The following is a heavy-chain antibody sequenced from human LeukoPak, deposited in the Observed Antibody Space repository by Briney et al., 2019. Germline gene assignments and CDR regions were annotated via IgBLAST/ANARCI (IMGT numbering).Heavy chain of an antibody. V-gene: IGHV1-2*02. D-gene: IGHD3-22*01. CDR1: GYTFTGYY. CDR2: INPNSGGT. J-gene: IGHJ4*02. Sequence: ASVKVSCKASGYTFTGYYMHWVRQAPGQALEWMGWINPNSGGTNYAQKFQGRVTMTRDTSISTAYMELSRLRSDDTAVYYCARAGVQHYYDSSGYYPPDYWGQGTLVTVSS. CDR3: ARAGVQHYYDSSGYYPPDY.